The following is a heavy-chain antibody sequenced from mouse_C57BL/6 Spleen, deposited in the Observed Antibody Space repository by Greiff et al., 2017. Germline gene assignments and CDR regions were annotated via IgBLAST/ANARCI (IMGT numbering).Heavy chain of an antibody. CDR2: IYPGDGDT. D-gene: IGHD1-1*01. CDR1: GYAFSSSW. CDR3: AREGFTKVVAPMDY. V-gene: IGHV1-82*01. J-gene: IGHJ4*01. Sequence: VQLQQSGPELVKPGASVKISCKASGYAFSSSWMNWVKQRPGKGLEWIGRIYPGDGDTNYNGKFKGKATLTADKYSSTAYMQLSSLTSEDSAVYFCAREGFTKVVAPMDYWGQGTSVTVSS.